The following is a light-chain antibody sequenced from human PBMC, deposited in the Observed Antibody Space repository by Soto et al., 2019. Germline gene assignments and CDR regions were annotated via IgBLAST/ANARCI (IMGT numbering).Light chain of an antibody. CDR3: QTWGTGIHVV. CDR2: LNSDGSL. Sequence: QSVLTQSPSASASLGASVKLTCTLSSGHSRYAIAWHQQHPEKGPRYLMMLNSDGSLSKGDGIPDRFSGSSSGAERYLTISSLQSDDEADYYCQTWGTGIHVVFGGGTKVTVL. V-gene: IGLV4-69*01. CDR1: SGHSRYA. J-gene: IGLJ2*01.